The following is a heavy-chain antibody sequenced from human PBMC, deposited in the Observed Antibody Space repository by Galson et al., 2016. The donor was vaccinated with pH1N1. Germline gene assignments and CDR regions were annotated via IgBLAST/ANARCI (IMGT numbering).Heavy chain of an antibody. Sequence: SLRLSCAASGFSFSDYYMSWVRQAPGKGLEWVSYIRSSRRDTNYADSVKGRFSISRDNAKNLLFLQMNSLRAEDTAVYYCARGGVSVAAVSDLWGQGALVTVSP. CDR1: GFSFSDYY. V-gene: IGHV3-11*06. CDR3: ARGGVSVAAVSDL. CDR2: IRSSRRDT. J-gene: IGHJ5*02. D-gene: IGHD6-19*01.